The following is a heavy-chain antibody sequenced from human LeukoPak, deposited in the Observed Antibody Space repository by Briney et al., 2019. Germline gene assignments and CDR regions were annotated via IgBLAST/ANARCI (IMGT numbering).Heavy chain of an antibody. CDR3: TRAGRYCSGGSCYSFY. J-gene: IGHJ4*02. CDR2: IRSKAHGGTT. CDR1: GFTFGDYA. V-gene: IGHV3-49*03. D-gene: IGHD2-15*01. Sequence: PGRSLRLSCTASGFTFGDYAMSWFRQARGEGLEWVGFIRSKAHGGTTEYAASVKGRFTISRDDSKSIAYLQMDSLKTEDTAVYYCTRAGRYCSGGSCYSFYWGQGTLVTVSS.